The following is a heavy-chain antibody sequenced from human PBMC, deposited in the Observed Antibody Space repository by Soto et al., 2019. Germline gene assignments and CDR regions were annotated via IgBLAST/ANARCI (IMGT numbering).Heavy chain of an antibody. D-gene: IGHD3-9*01. Sequence: SETLSLTCAVSGYSISSGYYWGWIRQPPGKGLEWIGSIYHSGSTYYNPSLKSRVTISVDTSKNQFSLKLSSVTAADTAVYYCARVEGYFDWLSTGYYYYGMDVWGQGTTVTVSS. CDR3: ARVEGYFDWLSTGYYYYGMDV. CDR1: GYSISSGYY. V-gene: IGHV4-38-2*01. CDR2: IYHSGST. J-gene: IGHJ6*02.